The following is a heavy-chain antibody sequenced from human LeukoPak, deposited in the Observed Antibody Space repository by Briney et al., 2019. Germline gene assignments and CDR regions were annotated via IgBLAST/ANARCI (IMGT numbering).Heavy chain of an antibody. J-gene: IGHJ3*02. V-gene: IGHV3-21*01. CDR1: GFPFSSYA. D-gene: IGHD2-2*01. CDR2: ISSTSAHI. Sequence: GGSLRLSCSASGFPFSSYAMHWVRQAPGKGLEWVSSISSTSAHIFYADSVKGRFSISRDNAKNSLYLQMNSLRVEDTAVYYCTSRYCTTTNCYSFDNWGHGTLVTVSS. CDR3: TSRYCTTTNCYSFDN.